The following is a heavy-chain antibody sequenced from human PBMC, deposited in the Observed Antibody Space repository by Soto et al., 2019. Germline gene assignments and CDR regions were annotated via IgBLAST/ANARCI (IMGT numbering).Heavy chain of an antibody. D-gene: IGHD3-10*01. CDR3: AKKVNSGPGSQYFVY. CDR1: GFTFSSYS. J-gene: IGHJ4*02. V-gene: IGHV3-23*01. Sequence: PGGSLRLSCAASGFTFSSYSMSWVRQAPGKGLEWVSGFRTSGDGGTTYYADSVKGRFTISRDNSKNMLFLQMNSLRAEDTAIYYCAKKVNSGPGSQYFVYWGQGTLVTVSS. CDR2: FRTSGDGGTT.